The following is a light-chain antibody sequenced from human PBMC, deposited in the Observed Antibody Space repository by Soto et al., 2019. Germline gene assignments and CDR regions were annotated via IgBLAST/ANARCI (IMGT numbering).Light chain of an antibody. CDR2: GAS. Sequence: EIVLTQSPGTLSLSPGDGATLSCRASQSINSSLAWYQQRRVQAPRLLIHGASNRATGIPDRFSGSGSGTDLTLTIRSLEPEDFAFDYCQQYGGSPLTFGQGNNVEV. J-gene: IGKJ1*01. CDR1: QSINSS. V-gene: IGKV3-20*01. CDR3: QQYGGSPLT.